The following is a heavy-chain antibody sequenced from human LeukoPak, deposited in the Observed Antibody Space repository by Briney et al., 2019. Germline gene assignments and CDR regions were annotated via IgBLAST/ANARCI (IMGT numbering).Heavy chain of an antibody. CDR2: INPSGGST. CDR3: ARVVRGVKNWFDP. Sequence: GASVKVSCKASGYTFTSYYMHWVRQAPGQGLEWMGIINPSGGSTSYAQKFQGRVTMIRDMSTSTVYMELSSLRSEDTAVYYCARVVRGVKNWFDPWGQGTLVTVSS. CDR1: GYTFTSYY. D-gene: IGHD3-10*01. V-gene: IGHV1-46*01. J-gene: IGHJ5*02.